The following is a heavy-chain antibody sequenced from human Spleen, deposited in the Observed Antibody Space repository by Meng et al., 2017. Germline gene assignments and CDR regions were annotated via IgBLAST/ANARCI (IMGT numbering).Heavy chain of an antibody. J-gene: IGHJ4*02. CDR1: GFTVSSNY. D-gene: IGHD6-19*01. V-gene: IGHV3-53*05. CDR3: ARDREAVAGPYYFDY. CDR2: LYSGGST. Sequence: GGSLRLSCAASGFTVSSNYMSWVRQAPGKGLEWVSVLYSGGSTFYADSVKGRFTISRDSYKDTLYLQMNSLRAEDTAVYYCARDREAVAGPYYFDYWGQGTLVTVSS.